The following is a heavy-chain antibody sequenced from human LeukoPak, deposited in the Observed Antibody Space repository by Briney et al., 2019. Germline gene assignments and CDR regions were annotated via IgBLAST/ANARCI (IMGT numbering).Heavy chain of an antibody. Sequence: GGSLRLSCAASGFTFSSYAMSWVRQAPGKGLEWVSAISGSGGSTYYADSVKGRFTISRDNSKNTLYLQMNSLRAEDTAVYYCAKDHDYSNYEGLDYFDYWGQGTLVTVSS. J-gene: IGHJ4*02. CDR2: ISGSGGST. CDR3: AKDHDYSNYEGLDYFDY. V-gene: IGHV3-23*01. CDR1: GFTFSSYA. D-gene: IGHD4-4*01.